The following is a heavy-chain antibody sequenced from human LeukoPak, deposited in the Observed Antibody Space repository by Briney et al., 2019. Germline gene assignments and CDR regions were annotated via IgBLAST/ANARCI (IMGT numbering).Heavy chain of an antibody. CDR2: INPSGGST. J-gene: IGHJ6*02. D-gene: IGHD4-17*01. V-gene: IGHV1-46*01. Sequence: GASVKVSCKASGYTFTGYYMHWVRQAPGQGLEWMGIINPSGGSTSYAQKFQGRVTMTRDTSTSTVYMELSSLRSEDTAVYYCERTYTVTTARYYYGMDVWGQGTTVTVSS. CDR3: ERTYTVTTARYYYGMDV. CDR1: GYTFTGYY.